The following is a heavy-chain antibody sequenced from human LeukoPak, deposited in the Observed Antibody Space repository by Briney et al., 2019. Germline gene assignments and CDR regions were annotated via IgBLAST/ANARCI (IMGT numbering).Heavy chain of an antibody. CDR3: ARDPGIAAAEAP. D-gene: IGHD6-13*01. CDR2: IIPIFGTA. Sequence: SVKVSCKASGGTFSSYAISWVRQAPGQGLEWMGGIIPIFGTANYAQKFQGRVTITADESTSTAYMELSSLRSEDTAVYYCARDPGIAAAEAPWGQGTLATVSS. J-gene: IGHJ5*02. V-gene: IGHV1-69*01. CDR1: GGTFSSYA.